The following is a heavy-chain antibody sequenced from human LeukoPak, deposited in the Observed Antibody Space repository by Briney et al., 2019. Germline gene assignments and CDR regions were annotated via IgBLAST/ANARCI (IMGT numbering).Heavy chain of an antibody. V-gene: IGHV3-53*01. CDR1: GFSVTNNY. CDR2: FYVGGAT. CDR3: ARGDGYSFFDY. Sequence: GGSLRLSCAVSGFSVTNNYMSWVRQAPGKGLEWVSVFYVGGATYYADSVKGRFTISRDNSENTLYLQMKSMRADDTAVYYCARGDGYSFFDYWGQGTLVTVSS. J-gene: IGHJ4*01. D-gene: IGHD5-24*01.